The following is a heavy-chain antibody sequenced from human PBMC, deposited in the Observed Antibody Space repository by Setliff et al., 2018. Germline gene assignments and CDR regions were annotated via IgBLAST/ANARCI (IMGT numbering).Heavy chain of an antibody. Sequence: GESLKLSCAASGFAFSGYTMSWVRQAPGKGLEWVSCVSGANNYINYADSVKGRFTVSRDNARHSLSLQMNSLTADDTAVYYCVSGRLWLPVGQYWGLGTLVTVSS. V-gene: IGHV3-21*01. CDR1: GFAFSGYT. D-gene: IGHD6-19*01. J-gene: IGHJ4*02. CDR3: VSGRLWLPVGQY. CDR2: VSGANNYI.